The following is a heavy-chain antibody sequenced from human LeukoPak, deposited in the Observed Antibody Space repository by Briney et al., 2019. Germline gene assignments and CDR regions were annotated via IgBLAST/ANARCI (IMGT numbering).Heavy chain of an antibody. D-gene: IGHD5-18*01. Sequence: SETLSLTCTVSGGSISSSSYYWGWIRQPPGKGLEWIGYIYYSGSTYYNPSLKSRVTISVDTSKNQFSLKLSSVTAADTAVYYCARTQLERGYSYGHRYYYGMDVWGQGTTVTVSS. CDR3: ARTQLERGYSYGHRYYYGMDV. V-gene: IGHV4-31*03. CDR2: IYYSGST. CDR1: GGSISSSSYY. J-gene: IGHJ6*02.